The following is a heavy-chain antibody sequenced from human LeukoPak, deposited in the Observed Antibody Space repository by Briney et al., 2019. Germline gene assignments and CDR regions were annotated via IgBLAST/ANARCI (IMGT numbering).Heavy chain of an antibody. D-gene: IGHD6-13*01. CDR2: ISQTENS. CDR1: GFSISNGFS. V-gene: IGHV4-38-2*02. CDR3: AREMKQQLVIEY. J-gene: IGHJ4*02. Sequence: SETLSLTCGVSGFSISNGFSWGWIRQPPGKGLEWIGSISQTENSYNNPSLKSRVTMSVDTSKNQFSLKLSSVTAADTAVYYRAREMKQQLVIEYWGQGTLVTVSS.